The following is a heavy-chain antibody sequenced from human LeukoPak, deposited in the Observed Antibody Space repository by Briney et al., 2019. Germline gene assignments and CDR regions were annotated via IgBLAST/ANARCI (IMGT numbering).Heavy chain of an antibody. J-gene: IGHJ6*03. CDR3: ARFPRSIFGVLGYMDV. V-gene: IGHV5-51*01. D-gene: IGHD3-3*01. CDR2: IYLPDSNT. Sequence: GESLKISCKGSGYSFSTYWIGWVRQLPGKDLEWMGMIYLPDSNTRYRPSFQGQVTISADKSISTAYLQWSSLKSSDSAMYYCARFPRSIFGVLGYMDVWGKGTTVSVSS. CDR1: GYSFSTYW.